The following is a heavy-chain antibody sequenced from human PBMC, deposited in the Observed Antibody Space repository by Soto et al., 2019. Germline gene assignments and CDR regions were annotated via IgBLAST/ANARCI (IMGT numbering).Heavy chain of an antibody. D-gene: IGHD3-10*01. V-gene: IGHV3-7*01. J-gene: IGHJ4*02. Sequence: EVHLVESGGGLVQPGWSLTLSCAASGFTFSISWMNWVRQAPGKGLEWVANIKGDGSEKYYVDSVKGRFTISRDNAKNSLYLKMNRLRAEDTAVYYCAAGVPPDFWGQGTLVTVSS. CDR1: GFTFSISW. CDR3: AAGVPPDF. CDR2: IKGDGSEK.